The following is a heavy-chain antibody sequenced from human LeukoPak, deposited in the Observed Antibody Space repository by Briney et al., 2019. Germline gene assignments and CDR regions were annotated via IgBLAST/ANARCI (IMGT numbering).Heavy chain of an antibody. D-gene: IGHD1-26*01. V-gene: IGHV3-30*04. CDR3: ARSRRRELLGTYFDY. CDR2: ISYDGNNK. CDR1: GFAFSSYA. J-gene: IGHJ4*02. Sequence: TGGSLRLSCAASGFAFSSYAMHWVRQAPGKGLEWVAVISYDGNNKYYADSVKGRFTISRDNSKNTLYLQMNSLRPEDTAVYYCARSRRRELLGTYFDYWGQGTLVTVSS.